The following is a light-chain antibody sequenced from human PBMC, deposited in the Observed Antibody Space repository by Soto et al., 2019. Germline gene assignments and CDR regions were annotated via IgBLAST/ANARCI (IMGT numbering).Light chain of an antibody. Sequence: QSALTQPASVCGSPGQSITISCTGTSSDVVGYNYVSWYQQHPGKAPKLMIYDVSNRPSGVSNRFSGSKSGNTASLTISGLQAEDEADYYCSSYTSSSTLGYVFGTGTKVTVL. J-gene: IGLJ1*01. CDR2: DVS. CDR1: SSDVVGYNY. V-gene: IGLV2-14*01. CDR3: SSYTSSSTLGYV.